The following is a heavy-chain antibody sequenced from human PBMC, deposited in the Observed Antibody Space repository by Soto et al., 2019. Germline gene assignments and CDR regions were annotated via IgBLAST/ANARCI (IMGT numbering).Heavy chain of an antibody. CDR2: ISYDGSNK. Sequence: GSLRLSCAASGFTFSSYAMHWVRQAPGKGLEWVAVISYDGSNKYYADSVKGRFTISRDNSKNTLYLQMNSLRAEDTAVYYCARVLGGSWAPFYCWGQGTLVTVS. V-gene: IGHV3-30-3*01. J-gene: IGHJ4*02. D-gene: IGHD5-12*01. CDR3: ARVLGGSWAPFYC. CDR1: GFTFSSYA.